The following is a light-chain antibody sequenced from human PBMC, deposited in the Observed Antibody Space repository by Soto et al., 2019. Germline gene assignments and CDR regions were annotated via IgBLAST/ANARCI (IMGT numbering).Light chain of an antibody. CDR3: QQYKSWPPIT. CDR1: QSVSSS. V-gene: IGKV3-15*01. J-gene: IGKJ5*01. CDR2: GAS. Sequence: IIMTHSPPTLSVSPGEIATLSFRASQSVSSSLAWYQQKPGQAPRLLIYGASTRATGTPARFSGSGSGTEFTLTISSLQSEDFAVYYCQQYKSWPPITFGQGTRLEIK.